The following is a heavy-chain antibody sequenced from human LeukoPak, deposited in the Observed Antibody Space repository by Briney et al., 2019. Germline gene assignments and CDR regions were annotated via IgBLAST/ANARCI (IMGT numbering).Heavy chain of an antibody. J-gene: IGHJ4*02. V-gene: IGHV4-59*08. CDR1: GGSISSYY. CDR2: IYYSGST. CDR3: ARTRGKNYYFDY. Sequence: SETLSLTCTVSGGSISSYYWSWIRQPPGKGLEWIGYIYYSGSTNYNPSLKSRVTISVDTSKSQFSLKLSSVTAADTAVYYCARTRGKNYYFDYWGQGTLVTVSS. D-gene: IGHD3-10*01.